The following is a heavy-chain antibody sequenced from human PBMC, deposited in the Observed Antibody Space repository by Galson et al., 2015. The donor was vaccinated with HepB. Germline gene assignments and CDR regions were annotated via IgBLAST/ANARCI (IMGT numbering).Heavy chain of an antibody. CDR1: GYTFTSYA. CDR3: ARGMWGYDYVSSSWPADV. D-gene: IGHD6-13*01. Sequence: SVKVSCKASGYTFTSYAMHWVRQAPGQRLEWMGWINAGNGNTKYSQKFQGRVTITRDTSASTAYMELSSLRSEDTAVYYCARGMWGYDYVSSSWPADVWGQGTTVTVSS. CDR2: INAGNGNT. V-gene: IGHV1-3*01. J-gene: IGHJ6*02.